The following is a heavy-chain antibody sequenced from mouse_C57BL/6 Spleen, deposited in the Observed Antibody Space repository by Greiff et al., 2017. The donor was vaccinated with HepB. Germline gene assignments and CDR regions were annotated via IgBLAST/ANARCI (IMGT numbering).Heavy chain of an antibody. CDR2: IDPSDSET. D-gene: IGHD1-1*01. CDR1: GYTFTSYW. CDR3: ARSGPTVVVPFDY. J-gene: IGHJ2*01. Sequence: QVQLQQPGAELVRPGYSVKLSCKASGYTFTSYWMHWVKQRPIQGLEWIGNIDPSDSETHYNQKFKDKATLTVDKSSSTAYMQLSSLTSEDSAVYYCARSGPTVVVPFDYWGQGTTLTVSS. V-gene: IGHV1-52*01.